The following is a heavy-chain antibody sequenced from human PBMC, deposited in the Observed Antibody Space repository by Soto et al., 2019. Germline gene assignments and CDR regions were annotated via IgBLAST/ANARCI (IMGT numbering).Heavy chain of an antibody. CDR1: GGSISSGGYY. J-gene: IGHJ6*02. CDR3: ASRGYSYGFSLGMDV. V-gene: IGHV4-31*03. D-gene: IGHD5-18*01. CDR2: IYYSGST. Sequence: QVQLQESGPGLVKPSQTLSLTCTVSGGSISSGGYYWSWIRQDPGKGLEWIGYIYYSGSTYYNPSLKRRVTISVDTSKNQFSLKLSSVTAADTAVYYCASRGYSYGFSLGMDVWGQGTTVTVSS.